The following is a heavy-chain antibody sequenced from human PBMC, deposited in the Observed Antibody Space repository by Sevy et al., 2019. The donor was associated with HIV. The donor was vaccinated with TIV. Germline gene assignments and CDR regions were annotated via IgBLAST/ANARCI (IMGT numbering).Heavy chain of an antibody. D-gene: IGHD6-19*01. CDR2: ISYDGSSK. Sequence: GGSLRLSCAASGFSVSTHAMHWVRQAPGKGLEWVALISYDGSSKYYPDSVKGRLTISRDNSKNTLYLQMSSLRPDDTAVYYCTRDAGYSTGWYPSDYWGQGTLVTVSS. CDR1: GFSVSTHA. V-gene: IGHV3-30-3*01. J-gene: IGHJ4*02. CDR3: TRDAGYSTGWYPSDY.